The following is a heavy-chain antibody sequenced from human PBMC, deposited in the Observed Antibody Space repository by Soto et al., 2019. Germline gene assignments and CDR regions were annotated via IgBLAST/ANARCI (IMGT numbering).Heavy chain of an antibody. V-gene: IGHV4-59*01. CDR3: ARNLLAYSSSWYWFDP. CDR1: DGSISSYY. Sequence: SETLCLTCTVSDGSISSYYWSWIRQPPGKGLEWIGYIYYSGSTNYNPSLKSRVTISVDTSKNQFSLKLSPVTAADTAVYYCARNLLAYSSSWYWFDPWGQGTLVTVCS. J-gene: IGHJ5*02. D-gene: IGHD6-13*01. CDR2: IYYSGST.